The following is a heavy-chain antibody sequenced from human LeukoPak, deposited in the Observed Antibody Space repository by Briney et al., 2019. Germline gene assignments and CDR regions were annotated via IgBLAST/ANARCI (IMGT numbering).Heavy chain of an antibody. J-gene: IGHJ4*02. Sequence: SETLSLTCAVYGGSFSGYYWSWIRQPPGKGLEWIGEINHSGSTNYNPSLKSRVTISVDTSKNQFSLKLSSVTAADTAVYYCARYSSGYYSPLGYWGQGTLVTVSS. CDR3: ARYSSGYYSPLGY. CDR1: GGSFSGYY. CDR2: INHSGST. D-gene: IGHD3-22*01. V-gene: IGHV4-34*01.